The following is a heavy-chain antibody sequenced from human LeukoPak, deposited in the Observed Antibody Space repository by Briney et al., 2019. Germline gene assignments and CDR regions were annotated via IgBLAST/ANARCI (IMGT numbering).Heavy chain of an antibody. CDR2: ISGGGGST. CDR1: GFTFSSYA. D-gene: IGHD3-10*01. Sequence: GGSLRLSCAASGFTFSSYAMSWVRQAPGKGLEWVSAISGGGGSTYYADSVKGRFTISRDNSKNTLFLQMNSLRAEDTAVYYCAKGVITMVRGVNGGYFDYWGQGTLVTVSS. J-gene: IGHJ4*02. CDR3: AKGVITMVRGVNGGYFDY. V-gene: IGHV3-23*01.